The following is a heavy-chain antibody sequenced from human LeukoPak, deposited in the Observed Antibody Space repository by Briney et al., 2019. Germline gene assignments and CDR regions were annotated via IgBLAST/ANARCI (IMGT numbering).Heavy chain of an antibody. V-gene: IGHV4-4*07. CDR1: DGSINSHY. Sequence: SETLSLTCTVSDGSINSHYWTWIRQSAGKGLEWIGRMYSSGSTNYNPSLKSRVSMSVDTSKNQFSVKLTSVTAADTAVYYCARGGKATVVTMWGQGILVTVSS. D-gene: IGHD4-23*01. CDR2: MYSSGST. J-gene: IGHJ4*02. CDR3: ARGGKATVVTM.